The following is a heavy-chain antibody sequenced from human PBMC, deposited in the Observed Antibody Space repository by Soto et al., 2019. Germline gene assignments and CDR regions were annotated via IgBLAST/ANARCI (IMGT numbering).Heavy chain of an antibody. V-gene: IGHV4-30-4*01. J-gene: IGHJ4*02. CDR1: GGSISSGDYY. D-gene: IGHD3-22*01. CDR2: IYYNGNT. Sequence: QVQLQESGPGLVKPSQTLSLTCTVSGGSISSGDYYWSWIRQPPRKGLEWVGYIYYNGNTYYNPSLKSRVTISLDTSKNQFSLRLNSVTAADTAVYYCASSYHSSGYYSNDYWGQGTLVTVSS. CDR3: ASSYHSSGYYSNDY.